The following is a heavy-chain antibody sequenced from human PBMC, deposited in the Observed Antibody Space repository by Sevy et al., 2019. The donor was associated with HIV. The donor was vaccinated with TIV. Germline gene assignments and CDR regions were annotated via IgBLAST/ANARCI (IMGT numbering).Heavy chain of an antibody. D-gene: IGHD2-2*01. CDR1: GFTFSSYE. J-gene: IGHJ4*02. CDR2: ISSSGSTI. Sequence: GGSLRLSGAASGFTFSSYEMNWVRQAPGKGLEWVSYISSSGSTIYYADSVKGRFTISRDNAKNSLYLQMNSLRAEDTAVYYCARVNQLDFDYWGQGTLVTVSS. V-gene: IGHV3-48*03. CDR3: ARVNQLDFDY.